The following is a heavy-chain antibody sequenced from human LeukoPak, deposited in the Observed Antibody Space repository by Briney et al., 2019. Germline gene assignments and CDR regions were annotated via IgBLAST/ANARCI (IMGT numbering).Heavy chain of an antibody. CDR1: GFSFSTYA. CDR3: AKISGDDSSDY. V-gene: IGHV3-23*01. D-gene: IGHD3-22*01. CDR2: ISGSGGNT. Sequence: GGSLRLSCAASGFSFSTYAMSWVRQAPGKGLEWVSAISGSGGNTYYVDSMKGRFTISRDNSKNTLYLQMNSLRAEDTAVFYCAKISGDDSSDYWGQGTLVTVSS. J-gene: IGHJ4*02.